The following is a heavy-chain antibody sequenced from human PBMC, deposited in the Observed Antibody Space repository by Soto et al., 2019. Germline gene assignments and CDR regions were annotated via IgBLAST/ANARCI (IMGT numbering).Heavy chain of an antibody. J-gene: IGHJ4*02. V-gene: IGHV4-31*03. CDR2: IYYSGST. CDR3: ARDPTGYHSDY. D-gene: IGHD3-9*01. Sequence: QVQLQESGPGLVKPSQTLSLTCTVSGDSISSGGYYWSWIRQHPGKGLEWIGYIYYSGSTYYNSSLKSRVIITVDTSKNQFSLKLSSVTAADTAVYYCARDPTGYHSDYWGQGILVTVSS. CDR1: GDSISSGGYY.